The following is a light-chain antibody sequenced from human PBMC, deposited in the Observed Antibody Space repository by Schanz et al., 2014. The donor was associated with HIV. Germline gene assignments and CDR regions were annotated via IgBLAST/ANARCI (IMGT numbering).Light chain of an antibody. V-gene: IGLV4-69*02. CDR3: QTWGTGIRV. J-gene: IGLJ3*02. CDR1: SGHRTYA. Sequence: QLVLTQSPSAPASLGASVKLTCTLDSGHRTYAIAWHQQQPEKGPRYLMNLNSDGSHSKGDGIPDRFSGSSSGAERYLTISSLQSEDEADYYCQTWGTGIRVFGGGTKLTVL. CDR2: LNSDGSH.